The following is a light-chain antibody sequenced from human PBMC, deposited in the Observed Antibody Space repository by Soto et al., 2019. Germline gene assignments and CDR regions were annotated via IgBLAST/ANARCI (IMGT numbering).Light chain of an antibody. Sequence: QSALTQPASVSGSPGQSMTVSCTGTRLDVGGYNYVSWYQQHPGKAPKLLIYEVTNRPSGVSDRFSGSKSDNTASLTISGLQTEDEADYYCCSYVSSKTYVFGTGTKLTVL. CDR1: RLDVGGYNY. J-gene: IGLJ1*01. CDR3: CSYVSSKTYV. V-gene: IGLV2-14*03. CDR2: EVT.